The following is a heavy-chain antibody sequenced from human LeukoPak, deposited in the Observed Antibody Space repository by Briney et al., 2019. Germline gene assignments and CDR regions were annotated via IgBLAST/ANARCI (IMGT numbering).Heavy chain of an antibody. CDR2: ISAYSGNT. Sequence: ASVKVSCKASGYTFTSYGISWVRQAPGQGLEWMGWISAYSGNTNYAQKLQGRVTMTTDTSTSTAYMELRSLRSDDTAVYYCARNGAFRCSNTSCLYYFDYWGQGTLVTVSS. J-gene: IGHJ4*02. CDR1: GYTFTSYG. V-gene: IGHV1-18*01. D-gene: IGHD2-2*01. CDR3: ARNGAFRCSNTSCLYYFDY.